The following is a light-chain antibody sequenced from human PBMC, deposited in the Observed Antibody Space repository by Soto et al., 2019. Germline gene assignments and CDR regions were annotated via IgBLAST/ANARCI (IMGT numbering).Light chain of an antibody. J-gene: IGKJ1*01. CDR3: QQYGSSPLWT. V-gene: IGKV3-20*01. CDR2: GAS. Sequence: EIVLNKSPGTPSWSPGGRGTPSGSPIQSVSSSYLAWYQQKPGQAPRLLIYGASSRATGIPDRFSGSGSGTDFTLTISRLEPEDFAVYYCQQYGSSPLWTFGQGTKVDIK. CDR1: QSVSSSY.